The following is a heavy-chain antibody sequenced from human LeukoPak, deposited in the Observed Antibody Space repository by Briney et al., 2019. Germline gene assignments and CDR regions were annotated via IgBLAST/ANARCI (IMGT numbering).Heavy chain of an antibody. CDR1: GFIFSKAW. J-gene: IGHJ4*02. CDR2: IRTESDAGTT. CDR3: AKDGGLWVSAHWGDS. V-gene: IGHV3-15*07. Sequence: PGGSLRLSCAASGFIFSKAWMNWVRQAPGKGLEWVGLIRTESDAGTTDYTAAVKGRFTISRDDSKNTLYLQMNSLKIEDTAVYYCAKDGGLWVSAHWGDSWGRGTLVTVSS. D-gene: IGHD7-27*01.